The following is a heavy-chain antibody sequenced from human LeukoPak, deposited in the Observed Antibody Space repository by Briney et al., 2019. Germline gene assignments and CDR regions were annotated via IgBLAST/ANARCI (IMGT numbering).Heavy chain of an antibody. Sequence: SETLSLTCAVYGGSFSGYYWSWIHQPPGKGLEWIGEINHSGSTNYNPSLKSRVTISVDTSKNQFSLKLSSVTAADTAVYYCARTYSSSWSYYYYGMDVWGQGTTVTVSS. CDR1: GGSFSGYY. V-gene: IGHV4-34*01. D-gene: IGHD6-13*01. CDR2: INHSGST. J-gene: IGHJ6*02. CDR3: ARTYSSSWSYYYYGMDV.